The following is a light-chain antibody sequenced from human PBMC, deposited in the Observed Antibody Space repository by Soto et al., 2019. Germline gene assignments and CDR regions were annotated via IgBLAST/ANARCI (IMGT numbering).Light chain of an antibody. V-gene: IGKV4-1*01. CDR2: CAS. J-gene: IGKJ5*01. CDR1: QSRLYTYNNNNS. CDR3: QQYYHAPIT. Sequence: DIVMTQSPDSLAVSLGARATINCKSSQSRLYTYNNNNSSPWYQPKPAPPHKLVIVCASTRASGVHDRFSGSGSGPDFTLSLGSLQAEDVAVYYCQQYYHAPITFGQGTRLAI.